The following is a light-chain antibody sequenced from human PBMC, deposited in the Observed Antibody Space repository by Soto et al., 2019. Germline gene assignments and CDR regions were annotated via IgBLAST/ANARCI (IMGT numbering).Light chain of an antibody. CDR2: GAS. J-gene: IGKJ1*01. V-gene: IGKV3-15*01. CDR3: KRYNNGPAAWT. Sequence: EIVMTQSPATLSVSPGERATLSCRASQSVSSNLAWYQQKPGQAPRLLIYGASTRATGIPARFSGSGSGTEFTHTISSLQSEDFAVYYCKRYNNGPAAWTVGQGTKVEFK. CDR1: QSVSSN.